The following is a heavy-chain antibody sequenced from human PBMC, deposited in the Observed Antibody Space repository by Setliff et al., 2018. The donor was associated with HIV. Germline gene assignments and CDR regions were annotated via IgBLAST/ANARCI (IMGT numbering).Heavy chain of an antibody. Sequence: ASVKVSCKVSGYSFTNSGIHWVRQAPGQRLEWMGWINAGNGNTKYSQKFQGRVTINRDTSASTAYMELSSLRSEDTAVYYCASGYSGYDSPDYWGQGTLVTVSS. V-gene: IGHV1-3*01. J-gene: IGHJ4*02. CDR1: GYSFTNSG. CDR2: INAGNGNT. D-gene: IGHD5-12*01. CDR3: ASGYSGYDSPDY.